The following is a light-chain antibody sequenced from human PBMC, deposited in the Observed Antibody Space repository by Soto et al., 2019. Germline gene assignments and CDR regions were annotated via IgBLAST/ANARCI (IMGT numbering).Light chain of an antibody. CDR3: CSYVGSSILM. CDR1: SSDVGSYNL. J-gene: IGLJ3*02. CDR2: DVN. V-gene: IGLV2-23*02. Sequence: QSALTQPASVSGSPGQSITISCTGTSSDVGSYNLVSWYQQLPGKAPKLIIYDVNERPSGISARFSGSKSGNTASLTLSGLQGEDEADYYCCSYVGSSILMFGGGTKLTVL.